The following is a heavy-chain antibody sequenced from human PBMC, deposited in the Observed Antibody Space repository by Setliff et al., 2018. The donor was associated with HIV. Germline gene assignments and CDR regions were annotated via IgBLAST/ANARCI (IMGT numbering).Heavy chain of an antibody. Sequence: GGSLRLSCVASGFTFTYAWMSWVRQAPWKGLEWVGRIKGTTDGGTTDYAASVKGRFTISRDDSQTTVYLQMNSLKTEDTAFYYCATDRLFSPVDVWGQGSTVTVSS. CDR1: GFTFTYAW. CDR2: IKGTTDGGTT. V-gene: IGHV3-15*01. J-gene: IGHJ6*02. CDR3: ATDRLFSPVDV. D-gene: IGHD3-10*02.